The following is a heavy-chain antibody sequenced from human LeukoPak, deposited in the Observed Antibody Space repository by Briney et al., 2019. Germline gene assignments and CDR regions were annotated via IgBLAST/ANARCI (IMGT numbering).Heavy chain of an antibody. D-gene: IGHD2-2*01. CDR3: ASGYCSSTRCYGGDY. CDR1: GYTFTSYG. V-gene: IGHV1-18*01. Sequence: ASVKVSCKAYGYTFTSYGVSWVRQAPGQGLEWMGWISAYNGNTNYAQKLQGRVTMTTDTSTSTAYMELRSLRSDDTAVYYCASGYCSSTRCYGGDYWGQGTLVTVSS. CDR2: ISAYNGNT. J-gene: IGHJ4*02.